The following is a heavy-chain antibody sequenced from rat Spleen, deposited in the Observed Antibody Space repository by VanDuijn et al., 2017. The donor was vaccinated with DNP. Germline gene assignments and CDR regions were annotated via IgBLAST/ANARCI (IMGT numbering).Heavy chain of an antibody. J-gene: IGHJ1*01. CDR2: ITNTGDST. D-gene: IGHD1-4*01. V-gene: IGHV5-31*01. CDR1: GFTFNNYW. Sequence: EAQLVESGGGLVQPGRSLKLSCVASGFTFNNYWMTWIRQAPGKGLEWIASITNTGDSTYYPDSVKGRFTISRDNAKSTLYLQMDSLRSEDTATYYCAGRPPPTRGPFDYWGPGTMVTVSS. CDR3: AGRPPPTRGPFDY.